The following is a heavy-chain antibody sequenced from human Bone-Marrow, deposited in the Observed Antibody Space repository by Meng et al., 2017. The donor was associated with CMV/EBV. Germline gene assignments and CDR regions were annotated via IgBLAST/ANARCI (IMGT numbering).Heavy chain of an antibody. CDR2: SRNKANSYTT. CDR1: FTLGANY. Sequence: FTLGANYMHWVRQAPGKGLEWVGRSRNKANSYTTECAASVKGRFIISRDDSKNSLYLRMNSLKTEDTAVYFCARDGSRDGYNYYFDYWGQGTLVTVSS. CDR3: ARDGSRDGYNYYFDY. D-gene: IGHD5-24*01. V-gene: IGHV3-72*01. J-gene: IGHJ4*02.